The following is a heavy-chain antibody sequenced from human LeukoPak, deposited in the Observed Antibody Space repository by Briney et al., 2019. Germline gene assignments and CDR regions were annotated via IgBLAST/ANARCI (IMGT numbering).Heavy chain of an antibody. CDR2: IFTSGST. CDR3: ARSTGQYQLLYYYYMDV. Sequence: SETLSLTCTVSGGSISSNSYYWSWIRQPAGKGLEWIGRIFTSGSTNYNPSLKSRATISVDTSKNQFSLKLSSVTAADTAVYYCARSTGQYQLLYYYYMDVWGRGTTVTVSS. D-gene: IGHD2-2*01. CDR1: GGSISSNSYY. V-gene: IGHV4-61*02. J-gene: IGHJ6*03.